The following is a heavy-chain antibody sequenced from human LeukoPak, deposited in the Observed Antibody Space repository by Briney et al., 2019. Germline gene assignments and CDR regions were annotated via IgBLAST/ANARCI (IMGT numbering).Heavy chain of an antibody. Sequence: SETLSLTCTVSGGSISSYYWSWIRQPPGKGLEWIGYIYYSGSTNYNPSLKSRVTISVDTSKNQFSLKLSSVTAADTAVYYCASHPRGGSYANYFDYWGQGTLVTVSS. J-gene: IGHJ4*02. D-gene: IGHD1-26*01. V-gene: IGHV4-59*08. CDR1: GGSISSYY. CDR2: IYYSGST. CDR3: ASHPRGGSYANYFDY.